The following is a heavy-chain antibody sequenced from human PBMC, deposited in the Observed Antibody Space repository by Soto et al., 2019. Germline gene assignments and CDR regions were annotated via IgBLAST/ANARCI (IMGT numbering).Heavy chain of an antibody. D-gene: IGHD2-2*01. CDR3: ASIYCSSTSCYLGRTPYYYYYGMEV. V-gene: IGHV1-69*13. Sequence: GASVKVSCKASGGTFSSYAISWVRQAPGQGLEWMGGIIPIFGTANYAQKFQGRVTITADESTSTAYMELSSLRSEDTAVYYCASIYCSSTSCYLGRTPYYYYYGMEVWGQGTTVTVSS. CDR2: IIPIFGTA. CDR1: GGTFSSYA. J-gene: IGHJ6*02.